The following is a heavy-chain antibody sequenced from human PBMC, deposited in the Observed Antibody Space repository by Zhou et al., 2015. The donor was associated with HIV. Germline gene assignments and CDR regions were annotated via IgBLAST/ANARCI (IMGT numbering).Heavy chain of an antibody. D-gene: IGHD6-19*01. CDR3: AKSDGAVAGIKGYYYYYAMDV. CDR1: GGTFNNYA. Sequence: QVQLVQSGAEVKKPGSSVKVSCKASGGTFNNYAISWVRQAPGQGLEWMGGIIPIYGTANYAQKFQGRVTITAGESTSTAYMEVSSLTSDDTAVYYCAKSDGAVAGIKGYYYYYAMDVWGQGTTVTVSS. CDR2: IIPIYGTA. J-gene: IGHJ6*02. V-gene: IGHV1-69*01.